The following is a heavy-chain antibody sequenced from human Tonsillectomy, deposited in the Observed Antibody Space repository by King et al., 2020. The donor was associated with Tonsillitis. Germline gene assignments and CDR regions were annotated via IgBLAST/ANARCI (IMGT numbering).Heavy chain of an antibody. J-gene: IGHJ6*02. Sequence: QLQLVQSGGGVVQPGRSLRLSCAASGFTFSNYGIYWVRQAPGKGLEWVAGISFDGSSRYYADSVKGRSTISRDNSRNTLSLQMNSLRAEDTAVYYCAKGRSPYYYDFAMDVWGQGTTVTVSS. D-gene: IGHD3-22*01. CDR1: GFTFSNYG. CDR2: ISFDGSSR. V-gene: IGHV3-30*18. CDR3: AKGRSPYYYDFAMDV.